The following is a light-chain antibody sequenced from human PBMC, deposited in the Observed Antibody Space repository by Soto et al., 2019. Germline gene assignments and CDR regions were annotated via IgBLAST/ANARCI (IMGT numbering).Light chain of an antibody. J-gene: IGKJ1*01. CDR1: QSVSTN. V-gene: IGKV3-15*01. CDR2: GAS. CDR3: QQNNNCPWT. Sequence: EVVMTQSPATLSVSPGERATLSCRASQSVSTNLAWYQQKPGQAPRLLIYGASTRATGIPSRFSGSGSGTEFPLTISRLHYEDPAVYYCQQNNNCPWTFGEGTKVEIK.